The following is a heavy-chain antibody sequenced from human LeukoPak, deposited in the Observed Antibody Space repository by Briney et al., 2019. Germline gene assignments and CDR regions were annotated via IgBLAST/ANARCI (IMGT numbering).Heavy chain of an antibody. CDR2: ISGSGGST. CDR1: GFTFSSYA. D-gene: IGHD3-16*01. CDR3: AKGRYRGIDYFDY. J-gene: IGHJ4*02. Sequence: GGSLRLSCAASGFTFSSYAMSWVRQAPGKGLEWVSAISGSGGSTYYADSVKGRFTISGDNSKNTLYLQMNSLRAEDTAVHYCAKGRYRGIDYFDYWGQGTLVTVSS. V-gene: IGHV3-23*01.